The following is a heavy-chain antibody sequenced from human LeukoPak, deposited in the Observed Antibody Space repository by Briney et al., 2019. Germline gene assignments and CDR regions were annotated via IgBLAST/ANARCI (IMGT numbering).Heavy chain of an antibody. CDR1: GFTFSSYA. V-gene: IGHV3-23*01. J-gene: IGHJ4*02. D-gene: IGHD5-12*01. Sequence: GGSLRLSCAASGFTFSSYAMSWVRQAPGKELEWVSAISGSGGSTYYADAVKGRFTISRDNSKTTLYRQMNSLRADDTAVYYCAKAQEMARIGNYFDYWGQGTLVTVSS. CDR3: AKAQEMARIGNYFDY. CDR2: ISGSGGST.